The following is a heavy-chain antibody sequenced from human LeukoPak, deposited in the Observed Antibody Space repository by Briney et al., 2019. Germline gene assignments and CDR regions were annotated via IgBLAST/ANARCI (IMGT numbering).Heavy chain of an antibody. CDR3: AREIDLAAFDI. CDR2: INTDGSST. Sequence: GGSLRLSCAASGFTFSSYWMHWVRQAPGKGLVWVSRINTDGSSTSYADSVKGRFTISRDNAKNTLYLQMNSLRAEDTAVYYCAREIDLAAFDIWGQGTMVTVSS. J-gene: IGHJ3*02. D-gene: IGHD3-9*01. CDR1: GFTFSSYW. V-gene: IGHV3-74*01.